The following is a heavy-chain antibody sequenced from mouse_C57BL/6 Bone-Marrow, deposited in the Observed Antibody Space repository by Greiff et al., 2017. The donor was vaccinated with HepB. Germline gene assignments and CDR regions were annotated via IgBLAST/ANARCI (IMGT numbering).Heavy chain of an antibody. CDR1: GYTFTSYW. CDR2: IDPSDSYT. J-gene: IGHJ2*01. CDR3: ARWDYYYGSSLSYFDY. V-gene: IGHV1-59*01. D-gene: IGHD1-1*01. Sequence: QVQLQQPGAELVRPGTSVKLSYKASGYTFTSYWMHWVKQRPGQGLEWIGVIDPSDSYTNYNQKFKGKATLTVDTSSSTAYMQLSSLTSEDSAVYYCARWDYYYGSSLSYFDYWGQGTTLTVSS.